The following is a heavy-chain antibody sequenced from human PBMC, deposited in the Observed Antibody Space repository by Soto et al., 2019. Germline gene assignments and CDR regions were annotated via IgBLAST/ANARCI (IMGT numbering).Heavy chain of an antibody. CDR2: ISRDGGTK. J-gene: IGHJ4*02. V-gene: IGHV3-30*03. D-gene: IGHD2-8*02. Sequence: QVQLVESGGGVVQPGRPLRLSCAVSGFTVSTSGMHWVRQAPGKGLEWVAVISRDGGTKFYADSVKGRFTISRDNSRNTLLLERNSLRGDDMAVYYCTGEVASGYWGQGTLVTVSS. CDR1: GFTVSTSG. CDR3: TGEVASGY.